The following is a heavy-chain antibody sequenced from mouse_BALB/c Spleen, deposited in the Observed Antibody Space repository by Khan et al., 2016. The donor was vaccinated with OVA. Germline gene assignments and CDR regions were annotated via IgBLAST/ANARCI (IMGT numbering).Heavy chain of an antibody. CDR3: TRGGGNRFAY. CDR2: ISTYYGDA. V-gene: IGHV1S137*01. J-gene: IGHJ3*01. CDR1: GYTFTDFT. Sequence: VELVESGAELVRPGVSVKVSYKGSGYTFTDFTLHWVKQSHAMSLEWIGVISTYYGDATYNQRFKDKATMTVDKSSSTAYMELARLTSEDSAIYYCTRGGGNRFAYWGQGTLVTVSA.